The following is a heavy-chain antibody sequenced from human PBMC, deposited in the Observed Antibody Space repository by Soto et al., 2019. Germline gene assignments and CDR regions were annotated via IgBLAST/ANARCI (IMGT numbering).Heavy chain of an antibody. Sequence: SETLSLTCSVSRAFINSGAFYYSWIRQPPGKGLEWLGYIFHGGSTLYTPSLRGRLTLSADTSRNQLSLHLTSVTAADTAVYYCVRGGIAGHWFDPWGQGILVTVSS. V-gene: IGHV4-31*03. CDR2: IFHGGST. D-gene: IGHD2-21*01. J-gene: IGHJ5*02. CDR1: RAFINSGAFY. CDR3: VRGGIAGHWFDP.